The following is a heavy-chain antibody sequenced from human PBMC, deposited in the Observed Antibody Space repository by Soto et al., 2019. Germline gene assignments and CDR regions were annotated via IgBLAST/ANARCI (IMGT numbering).Heavy chain of an antibody. CDR1: GYTFTGYY. D-gene: IGHD6-13*01. J-gene: IGHJ5*02. CDR2: INPNSGGT. V-gene: IGHV1-2*02. CDR3: ARDHSISSSGAWWLDP. Sequence: ASVKVSCKASGYTFTGYYMHWVRQAPGQGLEWMGWINPNSGGTNSAQKFQGRVTMTRDTSIRTAYMDLRSLTSEDTAVYYCARDHSISSSGAWWLDPWGQGTLVTVSS.